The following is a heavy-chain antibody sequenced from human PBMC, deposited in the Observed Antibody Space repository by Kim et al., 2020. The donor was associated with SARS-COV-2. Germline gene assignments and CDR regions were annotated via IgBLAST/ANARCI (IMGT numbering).Heavy chain of an antibody. Sequence: YYADSVKGRYTISRDNSKNTLYLQMNRLRAEDTAVYYCARVPYYDIYFDYWGQGTLVTVSS. J-gene: IGHJ4*02. V-gene: IGHV3-30*01. D-gene: IGHD3-9*01. CDR3: ARVPYYDIYFDY.